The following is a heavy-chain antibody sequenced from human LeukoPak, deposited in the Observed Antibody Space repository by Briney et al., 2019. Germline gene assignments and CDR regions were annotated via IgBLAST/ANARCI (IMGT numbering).Heavy chain of an antibody. J-gene: IGHJ4*02. V-gene: IGHV4-31*03. CDR3: AREVVVVVAARGYFDY. CDR2: IYYSGST. D-gene: IGHD2-15*01. CDR1: GGSISSGGYY. Sequence: SETLSLTCTVSGGSISSGGYYWSWIRQHPGKGLEWIGYIYYSGSTYYNPSLKSRVTISVDTSKNQLSLKLSSVTAADTAVYYCAREVVVVVAARGYFDYWGQGTLVTVSS.